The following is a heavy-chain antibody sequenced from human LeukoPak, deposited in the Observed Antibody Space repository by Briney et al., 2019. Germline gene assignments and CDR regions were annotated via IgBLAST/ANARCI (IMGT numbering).Heavy chain of an antibody. D-gene: IGHD6-19*01. CDR1: GFTFSSYG. CDR3: ARGSVNQWLARDWFDP. J-gene: IGHJ5*02. CDR2: IWYDGSNK. V-gene: IGHV3-33*01. Sequence: GGSLRLSCAASGFTFSSYGMHWVRQAPGKGLEWVAVIWYDGSNKYYADSVKGRFTISRDNSKNTLYLQMNSLRAEDTAVYYCARGSVNQWLARDWFDPWGQGTLVTVSS.